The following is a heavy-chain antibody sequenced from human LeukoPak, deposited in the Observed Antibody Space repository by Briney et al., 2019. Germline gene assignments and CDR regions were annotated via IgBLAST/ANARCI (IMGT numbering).Heavy chain of an antibody. CDR3: ARIGDQDDWEVPFDY. J-gene: IGHJ4*02. Sequence: PGGSLRLSCAASKFSFSTAAMSWVRQAPGRGLEWVAVISYDGSIKYYADSVKGRFNISRDNSKNTVFLRLTSLRGEDTAVYYCARIGDQDDWEVPFDYWGQGTLVTVSS. V-gene: IGHV3-30*03. CDR2: ISYDGSIK. D-gene: IGHD3-9*01. CDR1: KFSFSTAA.